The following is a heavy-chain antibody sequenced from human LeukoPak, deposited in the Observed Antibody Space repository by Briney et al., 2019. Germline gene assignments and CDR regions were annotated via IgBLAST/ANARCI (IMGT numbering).Heavy chain of an antibody. CDR3: ARYSNYGDYYYYYMDV. J-gene: IGHJ6*03. D-gene: IGHD4-11*01. CDR2: IYYSGST. Sequence: SETLSLTCTVSGGSINNYYWTWIRQPPGKGLEWIGYIYYSGSTNYNPSLKSRVTISLDPSKSQFSLKLNSVTAADTAVYYCARYSNYGDYYYYYMDVWGKGTTVTVSS. CDR1: GGSINNYY. V-gene: IGHV4-59*01.